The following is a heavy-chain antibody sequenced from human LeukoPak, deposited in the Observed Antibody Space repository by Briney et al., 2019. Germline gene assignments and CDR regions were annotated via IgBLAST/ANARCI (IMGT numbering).Heavy chain of an antibody. CDR1: GYTFTGYY. Sequence: GASVKVSCKASGYTFTGYYMHWVRQAPGQGLEWMGWINPNSGGTNYAQKFQGRVTMTRDTSISTAYMELSRLRSDDTAVYYCARGGASGSYYYYMDVWGKGTTVTISS. CDR3: ARGGASGSYYYYMDV. D-gene: IGHD3-16*01. CDR2: INPNSGGT. V-gene: IGHV1-2*02. J-gene: IGHJ6*03.